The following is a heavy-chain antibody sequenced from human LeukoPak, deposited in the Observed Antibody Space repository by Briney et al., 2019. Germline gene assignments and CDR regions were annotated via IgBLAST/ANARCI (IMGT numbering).Heavy chain of an antibody. Sequence: ASVKVSCKASGYTFTGYYMHWVRQAPGQGLEWMGWINPNSGGTNYAQKFQGRVTMTRDTSIGTAYMELSRLRSDDTAVYYCARTMVRGVIGVYYYYMDVWGKGTTVTVSS. D-gene: IGHD3-10*01. V-gene: IGHV1-2*02. CDR2: INPNSGGT. CDR1: GYTFTGYY. CDR3: ARTMVRGVIGVYYYYMDV. J-gene: IGHJ6*03.